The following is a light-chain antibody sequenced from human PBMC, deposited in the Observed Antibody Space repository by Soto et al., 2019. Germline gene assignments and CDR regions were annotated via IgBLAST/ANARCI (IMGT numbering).Light chain of an antibody. CDR1: SSNIGSSY. Sequence: QPVLTQPPSASGTPGQRVTISCSGSSSNIGSSYVYWYQQLPGTAPKLLMYRNNQRPSGVPDRFSGSKSGTSASLAIRGLRSEDEADYYCATWDNSLSGRVFGGGTKLTVL. J-gene: IGLJ3*02. CDR3: ATWDNSLSGRV. CDR2: RNN. V-gene: IGLV1-47*01.